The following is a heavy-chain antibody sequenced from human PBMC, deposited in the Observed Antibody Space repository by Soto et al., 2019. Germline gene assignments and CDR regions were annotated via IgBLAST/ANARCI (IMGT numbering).Heavy chain of an antibody. D-gene: IGHD3-10*02. CDR2: IYYSGST. V-gene: IGHV4-31*03. CDR1: GGSISSGGYY. Sequence: QVQLQESGPGLVKPSQTLSLTCTVSGGSISSGGYYWSWIRQHPGKGLEWIGHIYYSGSTYYNPSLTSRVTISVDTSKNQFSLKLSSVTAADTAVYYCARDVRDDVYYYYYGMDVWGQGTTVTVSS. J-gene: IGHJ6*02. CDR3: ARDVRDDVYYYYYGMDV.